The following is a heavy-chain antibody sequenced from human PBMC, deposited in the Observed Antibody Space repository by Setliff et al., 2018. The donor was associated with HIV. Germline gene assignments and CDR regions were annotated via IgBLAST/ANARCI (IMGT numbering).Heavy chain of an antibody. Sequence: VASVKVSCKASGYTFSEYAIHWVRQAPGQRLEWMGRIDTDNGYRRYSPKLQGRVTITKDTSANTAYMELRGLRSEDTAVYYCASRVYYYDSNNFLREEGFDPWGQGTLVTVSS. CDR3: ASRVYYYDSNNFLREEGFDP. CDR2: IDTDNGYR. CDR1: GYTFSEYA. J-gene: IGHJ5*02. D-gene: IGHD3-22*01. V-gene: IGHV1-3*04.